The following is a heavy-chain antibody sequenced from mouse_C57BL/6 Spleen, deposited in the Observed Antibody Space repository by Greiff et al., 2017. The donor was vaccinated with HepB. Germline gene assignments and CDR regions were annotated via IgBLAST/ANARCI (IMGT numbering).Heavy chain of an antibody. Sequence: EVKLMESGGGLVKPGGSLKLSCAASGFTFSSYTMSWVRQTPEKRLEWVATISGGGGNTYYPDSVKGRFTISRDNAKNTLYLQMSSLRSEDTALYYCARHVVVARELWYFDVWGTGTTVTVSS. D-gene: IGHD1-1*01. CDR2: ISGGGGNT. CDR3: ARHVVVARELWYFDV. CDR1: GFTFSSYT. J-gene: IGHJ1*03. V-gene: IGHV5-9*01.